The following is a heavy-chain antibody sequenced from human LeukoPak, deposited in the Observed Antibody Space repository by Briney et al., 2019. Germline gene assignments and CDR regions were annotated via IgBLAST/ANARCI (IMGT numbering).Heavy chain of an antibody. V-gene: IGHV1-69*13. D-gene: IGHD2-21*02. Sequence: SVKVSCKASGGTFSSYAISWVRQAPGQGLEWMGGIIPIFGTANYAQKSQGRVTITADESTSTAYMELSSLRSEDTAMYYCARACGDCYTSDYFDYWGQGTLVTVSS. CDR1: GGTFSSYA. CDR3: ARACGDCYTSDYFDY. CDR2: IIPIFGTA. J-gene: IGHJ4*02.